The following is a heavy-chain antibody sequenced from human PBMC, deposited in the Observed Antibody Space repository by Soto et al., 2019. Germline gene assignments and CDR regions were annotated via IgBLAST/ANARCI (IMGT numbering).Heavy chain of an antibody. Sequence: PGGSLRLSCAASGFTFSSYSMNWVRQAPGKGLEWVSSISSSSYIYYADSVKGRFTISRDNAKNSLYLQMNSLRAEDTAVYYCARDKGYCSSTSCYWGGMDVWGQGTTVTVSS. CDR3: ARDKGYCSSTSCYWGGMDV. CDR2: ISSSSYI. J-gene: IGHJ6*02. CDR1: GFTFSSYS. D-gene: IGHD2-2*01. V-gene: IGHV3-21*01.